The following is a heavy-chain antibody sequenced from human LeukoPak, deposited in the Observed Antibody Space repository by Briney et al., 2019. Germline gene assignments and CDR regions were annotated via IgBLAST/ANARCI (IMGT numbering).Heavy chain of an antibody. CDR3: ARSRLWSPRDAFDI. CDR2: ISAYNGNT. CDR1: GYTFTSYG. J-gene: IGHJ3*02. V-gene: IGHV1-18*01. Sequence: ASVKVSCKASGYTFTSYGISWVRQAPGQGLEWMGWISAYNGNTNYAQKFQGRVTMTRDMSTSTIYMDLSSLRSEDTAVYYCARSRLWSPRDAFDIWGQGTMATVSS. D-gene: IGHD3-16*01.